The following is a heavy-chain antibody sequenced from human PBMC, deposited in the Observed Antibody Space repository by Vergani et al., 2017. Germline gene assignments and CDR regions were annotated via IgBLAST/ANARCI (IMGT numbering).Heavy chain of an antibody. CDR3: ARVNTETNGHLYYYYYMDV. V-gene: IGHV4-34*01. CDR1: GGSFTSYH. J-gene: IGHJ6*03. CDR2: IDHTGRP. D-gene: IGHD4-11*01. Sequence: QVQLQQWGGGLLKPSETLSLTCVVNGGSFTSYHWTWIRQSPGEGLEWVGDIDHTGRPDYNPSLKSRLTMSVEKSRNQFSLTLNSVTATYTAIYFCARVNTETNGHLYYYYYMDVWGQGTAVTVS.